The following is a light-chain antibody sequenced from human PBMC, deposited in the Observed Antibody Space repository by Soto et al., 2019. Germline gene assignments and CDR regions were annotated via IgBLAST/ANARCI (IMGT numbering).Light chain of an antibody. V-gene: IGKV3-15*01. CDR2: DAS. Sequence: EIAMTQSPATLSVSPGERATLSCRASQSVSSKLAWYQQKPGQAPRLLIYDASSRATGILARFSGSGSGTEFTLTISXLQSEDFAVYYCQQFNNWPRTFGQGTKV. CDR1: QSVSSK. CDR3: QQFNNWPRT. J-gene: IGKJ1*01.